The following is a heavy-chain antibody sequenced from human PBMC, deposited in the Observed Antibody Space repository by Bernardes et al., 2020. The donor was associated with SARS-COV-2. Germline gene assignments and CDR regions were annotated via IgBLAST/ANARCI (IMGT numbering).Heavy chain of an antibody. CDR3: ARTGRGYSYGADYYYYGMDV. Sequence: ASVKVSCKASGYTFTGYYMHWVRQAPGQGLEWMGWINPNSGGTNYAQKFQGRVTMTRDTSISTAYMELSRLRSDDTAVYYCARTGRGYSYGADYYYYGMDVWGQGTTVTVSS. D-gene: IGHD5-18*01. CDR1: GYTFTGYY. V-gene: IGHV1-2*02. CDR2: INPNSGGT. J-gene: IGHJ6*02.